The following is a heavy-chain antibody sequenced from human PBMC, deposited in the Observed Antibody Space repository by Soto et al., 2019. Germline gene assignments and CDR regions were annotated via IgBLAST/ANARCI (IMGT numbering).Heavy chain of an antibody. D-gene: IGHD3-9*01. V-gene: IGHV1-58*02. CDR2: IVVGSGNT. Sequence: QMQLVQSGPEVKKPGTSVKVSCKASGFTFTNSAIQWVRQARGQRLEWIGCIVVGSGNTNYAQKFQERLTITRDMSTSTAYMELSSLRSEDTAIYYCAATTGYYTSYYYMDVWGKGTTVTVSS. J-gene: IGHJ6*03. CDR3: AATTGYYTSYYYMDV. CDR1: GFTFTNSA.